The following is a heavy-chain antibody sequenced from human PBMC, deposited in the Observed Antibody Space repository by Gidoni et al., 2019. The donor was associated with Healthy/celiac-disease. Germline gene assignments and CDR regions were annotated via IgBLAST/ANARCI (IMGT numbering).Heavy chain of an antibody. V-gene: IGHV3-30*18. D-gene: IGHD2-2*01. Sequence: QVQLVESGGGVVQPGRSLRLSCAASGFPFSSYCMHCVRQAPGKGLEWVAVISYDGSNKYYADSVKGRFTISRDNSKNTLYLQMNSLRAEDTAVYYCAKVAVIVPAAINWFDPWDQGTLVTVSS. J-gene: IGHJ5*02. CDR2: ISYDGSNK. CDR1: GFPFSSYC. CDR3: AKVAVIVPAAINWFDP.